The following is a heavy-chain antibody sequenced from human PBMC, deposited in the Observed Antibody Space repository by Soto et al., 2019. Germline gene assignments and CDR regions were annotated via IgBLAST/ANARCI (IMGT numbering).Heavy chain of an antibody. CDR2: IYSSGTT. CDR1: SGSISGYY. D-gene: IGHD3-3*01. J-gene: IGHJ6*03. CDR3: ARQASYDFWVGRFYYNYYMDV. V-gene: IGHV4-59*08. Sequence: QVQLQESGPGLVKPSETLSLSCTVSSGSISGYYWSWIRQPPGKGLEWIGSIYSSGTTYYNPSLKSRVTMSVDTSKIQFSLNLSSVTAADTAVYYCARQASYDFWVGRFYYNYYMDVWGKGTPVTVSS.